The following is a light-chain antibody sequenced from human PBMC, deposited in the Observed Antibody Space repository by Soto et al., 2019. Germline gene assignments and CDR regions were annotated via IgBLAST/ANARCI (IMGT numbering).Light chain of an antibody. J-gene: IGKJ3*01. V-gene: IGKV3-20*01. CDR1: QSVSSSY. CDR3: QQYGSSPPIT. Sequence: EIVLTQSPGTLSLSPGERATLSCRASQSVSSSYLAWYQHKPGQAPRLLIYGASSRATGIPDRFSGSGSGTDFTLTISRLEPEDFAVYYCQQYGSSPPITFGPGTKVDI. CDR2: GAS.